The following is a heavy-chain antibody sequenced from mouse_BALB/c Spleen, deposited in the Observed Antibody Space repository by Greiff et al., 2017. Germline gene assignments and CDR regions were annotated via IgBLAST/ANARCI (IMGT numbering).Heavy chain of an antibody. V-gene: IGHV2-6-4*01. CDR2: IWGGGST. CDR3: ARNTDYGSPWFAY. Sequence: VQLVESGPGLVAPSQSLSITCTVSGFSLSRYSVHWVRQPPGKGLEWLGMIWGGGSTDYNSALKSRLSISKDNTKSQVFLKMNSLQTDDTAMYYCARNTDYGSPWFAYWGQGTLVTVSA. CDR1: GFSLSRYS. J-gene: IGHJ3*01. D-gene: IGHD1-1*01.